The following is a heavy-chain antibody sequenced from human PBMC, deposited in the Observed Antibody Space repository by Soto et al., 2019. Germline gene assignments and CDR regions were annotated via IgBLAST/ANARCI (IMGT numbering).Heavy chain of an antibody. CDR2: IYYSGRT. Sequence: SETLSLTCIVSGESISSSSYYRGWIRQPPGKGLEWIGSIYYSGRTYYNPSFKSRVTISIDTSKNQFSLKLSSVTATDTAVYYCARQRTTVVTQAYFDHWGQGALVTVSS. V-gene: IGHV4-39*01. CDR3: ARQRTTVVTQAYFDH. CDR1: GESISSSSYY. D-gene: IGHD2-21*02. J-gene: IGHJ4*02.